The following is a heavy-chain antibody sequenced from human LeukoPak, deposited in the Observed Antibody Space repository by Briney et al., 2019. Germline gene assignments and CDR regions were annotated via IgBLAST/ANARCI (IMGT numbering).Heavy chain of an antibody. CDR3: ARGLSSGSYPDY. CDR2: IIPILGIA. J-gene: IGHJ4*02. V-gene: IGHV1-69*04. CDR1: GYTFTGYY. D-gene: IGHD1-26*01. Sequence: GASVKVSCKASGYTFTGYYMHWVRQAPGQGLEWMGRIIPILGIANYAQKFQGRVTITADKSTSTAYMELSSLRSEDTAVYYCARGLSSGSYPDYWGQGTLVTVSS.